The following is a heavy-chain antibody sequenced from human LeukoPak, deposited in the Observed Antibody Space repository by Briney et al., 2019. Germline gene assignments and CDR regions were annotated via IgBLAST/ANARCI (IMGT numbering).Heavy chain of an antibody. J-gene: IGHJ3*02. V-gene: IGHV3-74*01. CDR1: GFTFSSYW. CDR2: INSDGSST. D-gene: IGHD6-6*01. CDR3: ARESSDDAFDI. Sequence: PGGSLRLSCAASGFTFSSYWMHWVRHAPGKGLVWVSRINSDGSSTSYADSVKGRFTISRDNAKNTLYLQMNSLRAEDTAVYYCARESSDDAFDIWGQGTMVTVSS.